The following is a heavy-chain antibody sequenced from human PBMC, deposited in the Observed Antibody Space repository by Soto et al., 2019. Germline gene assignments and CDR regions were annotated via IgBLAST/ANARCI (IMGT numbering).Heavy chain of an antibody. D-gene: IGHD5-18*01. CDR1: GGYVSSGSYY. V-gene: IGHV4-61*01. J-gene: IGHJ4*02. CDR3: ARAHVDTAMAQATFDY. Sequence: PSETLSLTCTVSGGYVSSGSYYWSWIRQPPGKGLEWIGYIYYSGSTNYNPSLKSRVTISVDTSKNQFSLKLSSVTAADTAVYYCARAHVDTAMAQATFDYWGQGTLVTVSS. CDR2: IYYSGST.